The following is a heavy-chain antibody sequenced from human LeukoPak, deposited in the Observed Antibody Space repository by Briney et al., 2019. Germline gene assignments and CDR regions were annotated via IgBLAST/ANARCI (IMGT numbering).Heavy chain of an antibody. J-gene: IGHJ4*02. CDR2: INAGNGNT. V-gene: IGHV1-3*01. CDR3: ARDRPKGGDFDY. CDR1: GYTFTSYA. Sequence: ASVKVSCKASGYTFTSYAMHWVRQAPGQRLEWMGWINAGNGNTKYSQKFQGRVTITRDTSASTAYMELSSLRSEDTAVHYCARDRPKGGDFDYWGQGTLVTVSS.